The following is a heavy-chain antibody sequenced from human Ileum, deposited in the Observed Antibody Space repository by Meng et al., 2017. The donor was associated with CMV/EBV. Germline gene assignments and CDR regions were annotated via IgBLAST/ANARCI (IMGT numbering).Heavy chain of an antibody. V-gene: IGHV4-31*02. Sequence: WPGAGGSISRGCYYWSWIRQHPGKGLEWIGYIYYGGSTYYNPSLKSRVTISVDTSKNQFSLKLSSVTAADTAVYYCARESRVLGFDYWGQGTLVTVSS. CDR2: IYYGGST. CDR3: ARESRVLGFDY. CDR1: GGSISRGCYY. J-gene: IGHJ4*02. D-gene: IGHD3-16*01.